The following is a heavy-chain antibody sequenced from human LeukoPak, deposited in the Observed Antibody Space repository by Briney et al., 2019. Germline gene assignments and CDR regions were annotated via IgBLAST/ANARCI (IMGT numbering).Heavy chain of an antibody. V-gene: IGHV3-30*04. D-gene: IGHD6-13*01. CDR3: ARGLAAAGTDAFDI. J-gene: IGHJ3*02. CDR1: GFTFSSYV. CDR2: ISFNGNNK. Sequence: GGSLRLSCAASGFTFSSYVLHWVRQAPGKGLEWVAVISFNGNNKYYAASVTGRFTISRDNAKNTLYLQMNSLRAGDTAVYYCARGLAAAGTDAFDIWGQGTKVSVS.